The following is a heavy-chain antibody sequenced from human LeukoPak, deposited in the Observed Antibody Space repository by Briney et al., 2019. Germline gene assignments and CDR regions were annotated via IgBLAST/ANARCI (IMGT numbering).Heavy chain of an antibody. CDR2: ISSRSSVI. CDR3: ARFYGGNRDAFDI. Sequence: GGSLRLSCSASGFNFSDHYMSWIRQAPGKGLEWVSYISSRSSVIKYGDSVRGRFTISRDNAKNSLYLQMNSLRAEDTAVYYCARFYGGNRDAFDIWGQGTMVTVSS. D-gene: IGHD4-23*01. J-gene: IGHJ3*02. V-gene: IGHV3-11*04. CDR1: GFNFSDHY.